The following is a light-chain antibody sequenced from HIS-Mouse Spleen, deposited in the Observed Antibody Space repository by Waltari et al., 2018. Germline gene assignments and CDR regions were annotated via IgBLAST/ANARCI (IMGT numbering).Light chain of an antibody. Sequence: QSALTQPRSVSGSPGQSVTISCTGTSSDVGGYKYVSWYQQHPGKAPKLMIYDVSKRPSGVPDRFSGSKSGNTASLTISGLQAEDEADYYCCSYVGSWVFGGGTKLTVL. J-gene: IGLJ3*02. CDR1: SSDVGGYKY. CDR2: DVS. V-gene: IGLV2-11*01. CDR3: CSYVGSWV.